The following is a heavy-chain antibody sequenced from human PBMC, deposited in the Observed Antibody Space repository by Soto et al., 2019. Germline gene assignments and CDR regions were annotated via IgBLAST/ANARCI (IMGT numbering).Heavy chain of an antibody. CDR2: ISSSGSTI. CDR1: GFTFSDYY. J-gene: IGHJ4*02. D-gene: IGHD6-19*01. Sequence: QVQLVESGGGLVKPGGSLRLSCAASGFTFSDYYMSWIRQAPGKGLEWVSYISSSGSTIYYADSVKGRFTISRDNAKNLLHLQMNSRRAEDTAVYYCARGAHVEQWLLLPSRPIDYWGQGTLVTVSS. CDR3: ARGAHVEQWLLLPSRPIDY. V-gene: IGHV3-11*01.